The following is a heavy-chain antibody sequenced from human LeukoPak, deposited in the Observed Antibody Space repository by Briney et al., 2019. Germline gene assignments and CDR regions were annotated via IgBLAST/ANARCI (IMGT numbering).Heavy chain of an antibody. V-gene: IGHV3-13*01. Sequence: PGGSLRLSCAASGFTFSNYDMHWFRQATGKSLEWVSGITAAGDTYYPDSVKGRFTISRENAKSSLYLQMSSLRAGDTAVYYCARATVGMDVWGQGTTVTVSS. CDR2: ITAAGDT. D-gene: IGHD4-17*01. CDR3: ARATVGMDV. CDR1: GFTFSNYD. J-gene: IGHJ6*02.